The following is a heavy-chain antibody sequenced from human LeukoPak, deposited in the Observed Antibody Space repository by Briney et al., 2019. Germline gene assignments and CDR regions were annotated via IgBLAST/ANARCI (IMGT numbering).Heavy chain of an antibody. V-gene: IGHV4-59*01. CDR1: GGSISSYY. J-gene: IGHJ3*02. D-gene: IGHD3-22*01. Sequence: SETLSLTCAVYGGSISSYYWSWIRQPPGKGLEWIGYIYYNGNTNYNPSLKSRVTISVDTSKNQFSLKLSSVTAADTAVYYCARRANSGFDAFDIWGQGTMVTVSS. CDR2: IYYNGNT. CDR3: ARRANSGFDAFDI.